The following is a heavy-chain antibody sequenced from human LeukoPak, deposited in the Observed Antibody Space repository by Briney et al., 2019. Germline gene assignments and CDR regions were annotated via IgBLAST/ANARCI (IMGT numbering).Heavy chain of an antibody. V-gene: IGHV3-9*01. CDR1: GFTFDYYA. CDR3: ATLSSGPFDY. Sequence: GGSLRLSCAASGFTFDYYAMHWVRQAPGKGLEWVSGISWNSGSIGYADSVKGRFTISRDNAKNSLYLQMNSLRAEDTALYYCATLSSGPFDYWGQGTLVTVSS. J-gene: IGHJ4*02. D-gene: IGHD3-22*01. CDR2: ISWNSGSI.